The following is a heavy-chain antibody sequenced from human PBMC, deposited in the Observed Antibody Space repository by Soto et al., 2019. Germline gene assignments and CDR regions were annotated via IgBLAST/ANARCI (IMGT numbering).Heavy chain of an antibody. CDR3: ARDRSIAARLLYGMDV. D-gene: IGHD6-6*01. Sequence: QVQLVESGGGVVQPGRSLRLSCAASGFTFSSYGMHWVRQAPGKGLEWVAVIWYDGSNKYYADSVKGRFTISRDNSKNTLYQQMNSLRAEDTAVYYCARDRSIAARLLYGMDVWGQGTTVTVSS. V-gene: IGHV3-33*01. CDR2: IWYDGSNK. J-gene: IGHJ6*02. CDR1: GFTFSSYG.